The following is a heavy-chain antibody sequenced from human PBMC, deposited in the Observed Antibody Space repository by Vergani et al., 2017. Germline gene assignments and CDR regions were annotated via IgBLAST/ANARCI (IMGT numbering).Heavy chain of an antibody. V-gene: IGHV3-53*04. D-gene: IGHD5-12*01. J-gene: IGHJ4*02. CDR1: GFTVSSNY. Sequence: EVQLVESGGGLVQPGGSLRLSCAASGFTVSSNYMSWVRQAPGKGLEWVSVIYSGGSTSYADSVKGRFTISRHNSKNTLYLQMTSLRAEDTAVYYCASLYGGYVRNWGQGTLVTVSS. CDR2: IYSGGST. CDR3: ASLYGGYVRN.